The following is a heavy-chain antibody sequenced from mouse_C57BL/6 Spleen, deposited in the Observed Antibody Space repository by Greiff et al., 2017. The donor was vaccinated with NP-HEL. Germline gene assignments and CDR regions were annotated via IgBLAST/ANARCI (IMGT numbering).Heavy chain of an antibody. D-gene: IGHD1-1*01. V-gene: IGHV1-82*01. CDR1: GYAFSSSW. CDR3: AGNELLRYYAMDY. J-gene: IGHJ4*01. Sequence: QVQLKESGPELVKPGASVKISCKASGYAFSSSWMNWVKQRPGKGLEWIGRIYPGDGDTNYNGKFKGKATLTADKSSSTAYMPLSSLTSEDSAVYFCAGNELLRYYAMDYWGQGTSVTVSS. CDR2: IYPGDGDT.